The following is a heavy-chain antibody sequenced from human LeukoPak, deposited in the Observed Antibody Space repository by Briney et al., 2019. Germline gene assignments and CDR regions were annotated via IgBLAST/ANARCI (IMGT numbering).Heavy chain of an antibody. CDR1: GFTFSSYG. CDR3: TTDLFGYCSSTSCYSNWFDP. D-gene: IGHD2-2*03. J-gene: IGHJ5*02. CDR2: IKSKTDGGTT. V-gene: IGHV3-15*01. Sequence: GGSLRLSCAASGFTFSSYGMHWVRQAPGKGLEWVGRIKSKTDGGTTDYAAPVKGRFTISRDDSKNTLYLQMNSLKTEDTAVYYCTTDLFGYCSSTSCYSNWFDPWGQGTLVTVSS.